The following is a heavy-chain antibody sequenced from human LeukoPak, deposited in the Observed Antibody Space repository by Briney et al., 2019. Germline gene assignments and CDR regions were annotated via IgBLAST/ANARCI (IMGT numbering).Heavy chain of an antibody. CDR2: MNPNSGNT. CDR1: GYTFASYD. V-gene: IGHV1-8*03. J-gene: IGHJ4*02. CDR3: ATVRQVDHDSSGYDY. Sequence: ASVKVSCKASGYTFASYDINWVRQATGQGLEWMGWMNPNSGNTGYAQKFQGRVTITRNTSISTAYMELSSLRSEDTAVYYCATVRQVDHDSSGYDYWGQGTLVTVSS. D-gene: IGHD3-22*01.